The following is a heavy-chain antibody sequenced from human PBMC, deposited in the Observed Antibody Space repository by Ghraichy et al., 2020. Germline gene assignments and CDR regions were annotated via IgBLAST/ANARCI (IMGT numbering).Heavy chain of an antibody. Sequence: SETLSLTCAVYGGSFSGYYWSWIRQPPGKGLEWIGEINHSGSTNYNPSLKSRVTISVDTSKNQFSLKLSSVTAADTAVYYCARGSLIAAAGTPIDYWGQGTLVTVSS. D-gene: IGHD6-13*01. J-gene: IGHJ4*02. CDR3: ARGSLIAAAGTPIDY. CDR1: GGSFSGYY. V-gene: IGHV4-34*01. CDR2: INHSGST.